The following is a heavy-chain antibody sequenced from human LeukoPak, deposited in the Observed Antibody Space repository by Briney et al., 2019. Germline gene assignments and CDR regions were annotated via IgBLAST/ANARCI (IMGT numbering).Heavy chain of an antibody. CDR2: ISSSSSYI. D-gene: IGHD2-15*01. V-gene: IGHV3-21*01. J-gene: IGHJ4*02. Sequence: GGSLRLSCAASGFTFSSYSMNWVHQAPGKGLEWVSSISSSSSYIYYADSVKGRFTISRDNAKNSLYLQMNSLRAEDMAVYYCASDCSGGSCGLFDYWGQGTLVTVSS. CDR1: GFTFSSYS. CDR3: ASDCSGGSCGLFDY.